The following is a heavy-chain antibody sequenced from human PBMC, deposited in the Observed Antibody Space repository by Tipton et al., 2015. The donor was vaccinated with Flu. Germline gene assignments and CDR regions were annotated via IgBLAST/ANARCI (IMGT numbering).Heavy chain of an antibody. J-gene: IGHJ6*02. Sequence: SLRLSCAASGFTFSSYTMSWVRQAPGKGLEWVSAISGSGGTTYYADSVKGRFTISRDNSKNTLFLQMDSLRAEDTAVYYCAREFYESARHYYYGMDVWGQGTTVTVSS. D-gene: IGHD3-22*01. V-gene: IGHV3-23*01. CDR1: GFTFSSYT. CDR3: AREFYESARHYYYGMDV. CDR2: ISGSGGTT.